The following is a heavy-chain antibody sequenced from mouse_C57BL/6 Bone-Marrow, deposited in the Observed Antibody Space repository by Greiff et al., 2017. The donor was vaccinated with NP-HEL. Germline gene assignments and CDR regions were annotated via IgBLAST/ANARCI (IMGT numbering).Heavy chain of an antibody. Sequence: EVQLQQSGPVLVKPGASVKMSCKASGYTFTDYYMNWVKQSHGKSLEWIGVINPYNGGTSYNQKFKGKATLTVAKSYSQAHMELNRRTSEESAVYYCARGRFAYWGQGTLGTVPA. CDR3: ARGRFAY. CDR1: GYTFTDYY. J-gene: IGHJ3*01. CDR2: INPYNGGT. V-gene: IGHV1-19*01.